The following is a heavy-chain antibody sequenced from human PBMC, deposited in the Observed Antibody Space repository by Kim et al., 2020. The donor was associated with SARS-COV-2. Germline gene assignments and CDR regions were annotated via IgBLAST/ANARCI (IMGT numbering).Heavy chain of an antibody. CDR2: SSGSGGRT. CDR3: ATWGSSAWYVFDYFDY. V-gene: IGHV3-23*01. J-gene: IGHJ4*02. Sequence: GGSLRLSCAASGFTFRSYAMSWVRQAPGMGLEWVSASSGSGGRTYYADSVKGRFTISRDNSKNTLYLQMNSLRAEDTAVYYCATWGSSAWYVFDYFDYWGQGTLVTVSS. D-gene: IGHD6-19*01. CDR1: GFTFRSYA.